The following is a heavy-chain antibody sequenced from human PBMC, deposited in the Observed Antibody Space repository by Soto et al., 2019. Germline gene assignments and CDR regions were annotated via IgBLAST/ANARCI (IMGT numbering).Heavy chain of an antibody. CDR1: GYTFTIYG. Sequence: QVQLVQSGAEVKKPGASVKVSCKASGYTFTIYGVSWVRQAPGQGLEWMGWISAYTNNTEHAQKFQGRVTMTTDTSTSTAYMEQRSLRSDDSATYNRAREWAVDFYDSSGSYYFDYWGQGTPVTVSS. CDR3: AREWAVDFYDSSGSYYFDY. D-gene: IGHD3-22*01. CDR2: ISAYTNNT. J-gene: IGHJ4*02. V-gene: IGHV1-18*01.